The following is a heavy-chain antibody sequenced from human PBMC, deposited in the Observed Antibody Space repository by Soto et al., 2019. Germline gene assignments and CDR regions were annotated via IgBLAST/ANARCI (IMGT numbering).Heavy chain of an antibody. CDR2: ISVIGDHT. V-gene: IGHV3-21*01. CDR1: GLTLSSYA. D-gene: IGHD6-13*01. Sequence: WGSRRLSCGASGLTLSSYAFNWVRQDPGKGLEWVSSISVIGDHTFYADSVKGRFTISRDNAKNSLFLELTSLRADDTAVYFCARDSRDRQEGMEVWGQGSTVTVSS. CDR3: ARDSRDRQEGMEV. J-gene: IGHJ6*02.